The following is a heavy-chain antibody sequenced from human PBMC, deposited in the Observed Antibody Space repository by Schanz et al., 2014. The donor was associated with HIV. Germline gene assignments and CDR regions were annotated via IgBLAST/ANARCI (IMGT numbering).Heavy chain of an antibody. V-gene: IGHV3-23*01. CDR2: ISGSGVNT. CDR3: ARGSGPYYYYYGMDV. D-gene: IGHD3-10*01. Sequence: EVQLLESGGGLVQPGGSLRLSCAASGFTFSTYAMSWVRQAPGKGLEWVSAISGSGVNTYYADSVKGRFTISRDNSKNTLYLQMNSLRAEDTAVYYCARGSGPYYYYYGMDVWGQGTTVTVSS. J-gene: IGHJ6*02. CDR1: GFTFSTYA.